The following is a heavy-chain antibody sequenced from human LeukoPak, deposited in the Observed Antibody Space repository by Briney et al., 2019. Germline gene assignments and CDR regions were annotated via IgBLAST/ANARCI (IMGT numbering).Heavy chain of an antibody. Sequence: PSETLSLTCPVSGGSISSYHWNWIRKPPGKGLEWIGYISYSGTTSYNPSLKSRVTISMDTSKNQFSLKLSSVTAADTAVYYCARGGSRRDTAMVWDYWGQGILVTVSS. CDR2: ISYSGTT. CDR1: GGSISSYH. CDR3: ARGGSRRDTAMVWDY. J-gene: IGHJ4*02. D-gene: IGHD5-18*01. V-gene: IGHV4-59*01.